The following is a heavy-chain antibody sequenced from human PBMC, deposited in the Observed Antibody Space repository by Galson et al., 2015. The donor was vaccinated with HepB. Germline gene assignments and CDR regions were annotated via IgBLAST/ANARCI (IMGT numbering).Heavy chain of an antibody. CDR1: GYTFTSYG. V-gene: IGHV1-18*01. CDR3: ARSSSSWYLWWFDP. D-gene: IGHD6-13*01. J-gene: IGHJ5*02. CDR2: ISAYNGNT. Sequence: SVKVSCKASGYTFTSYGISWVRQAPGQGLEWMGWISAYNGNTNYAQKLQGRVTMTTDTSTSTAYMELRSLRSDDTAVYYCARSSSSWYLWWFDPWGQGTLVTVSS.